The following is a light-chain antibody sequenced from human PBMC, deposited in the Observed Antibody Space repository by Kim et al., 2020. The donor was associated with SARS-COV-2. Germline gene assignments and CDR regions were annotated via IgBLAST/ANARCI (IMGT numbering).Light chain of an antibody. J-gene: IGLJ2*01. V-gene: IGLV3-19*01. Sequence: SELTQDPAVSVALGQTVRITCQGDSLRSYYASWYQQKPGQAPVLVIYGKNNRPSGIPDRFSGSSSGNTASLTITGAQAEDEADYYCNSRDSSGNHLIVVFGGGTQLTVL. CDR3: NSRDSSGNHLIVV. CDR1: SLRSYY. CDR2: GKN.